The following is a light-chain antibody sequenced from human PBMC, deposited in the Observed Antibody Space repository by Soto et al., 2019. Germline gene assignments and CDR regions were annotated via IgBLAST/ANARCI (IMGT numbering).Light chain of an antibody. V-gene: IGKV3-20*01. J-gene: IGKJ1*01. Sequence: EIVLTQSPGTLSLSPGERATLSCRASQTVSSSLAWYQQKPGQAPRLLIYEASNRATGIPDRFSGSGSGTDFTLTISRLEPEDFAVYYCQQYGSSPRTFGQGTKVDIK. CDR1: QTVSSS. CDR3: QQYGSSPRT. CDR2: EAS.